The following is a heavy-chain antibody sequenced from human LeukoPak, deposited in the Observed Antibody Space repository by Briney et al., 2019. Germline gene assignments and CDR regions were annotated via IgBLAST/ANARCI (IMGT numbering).Heavy chain of an antibody. CDR3: ASPLWFGELGSGMDV. CDR2: IYYSGST. CDR1: GGSIISSSYY. J-gene: IGHJ6*02. D-gene: IGHD3-10*01. V-gene: IGHV4-39*01. Sequence: SETLSLTCTVSGGSIISSSYYWGWIRQPPGKGLEWIGSIYYSGSTYYNPSLKSRVTVSVDTSKNQFSLRLSSVTAADTAVYYCASPLWFGELGSGMDVWGQGTTVTVSS.